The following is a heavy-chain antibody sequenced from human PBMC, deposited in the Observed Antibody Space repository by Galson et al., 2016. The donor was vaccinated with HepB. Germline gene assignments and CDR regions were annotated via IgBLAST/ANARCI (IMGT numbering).Heavy chain of an antibody. Sequence: SLRLSCAASGFTFSSYAMHWVRQAPGKGLEWVAVISYDGSNKYYADSVKGRFTISRDNSKNTLYLQMNSLRAEDTAMYYCARYLRGQGGVWGKGTTVTVSS. D-gene: IGHD3-10*01. CDR3: ARYLRGQGGV. CDR1: GFTFSSYA. V-gene: IGHV3-30-3*01. CDR2: ISYDGSNK. J-gene: IGHJ6*04.